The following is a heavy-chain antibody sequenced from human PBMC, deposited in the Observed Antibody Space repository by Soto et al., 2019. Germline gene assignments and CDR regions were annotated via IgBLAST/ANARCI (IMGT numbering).Heavy chain of an antibody. Sequence: SETLSLTCTVSGGSVSGVDYFWSWIRQSPGKGLEWIGYIYYTGITHLNPSLKSRVTISVDTSKNQFYLKLSSVTAADTAVYFCARVGCTTCVATACNWLDPWGQGALVTVSS. CDR1: GGSVSGVDYF. CDR3: ARVGCTTCVATACNWLDP. V-gene: IGHV4-30-4*01. D-gene: IGHD2-2*01. J-gene: IGHJ5*02. CDR2: IYYTGIT.